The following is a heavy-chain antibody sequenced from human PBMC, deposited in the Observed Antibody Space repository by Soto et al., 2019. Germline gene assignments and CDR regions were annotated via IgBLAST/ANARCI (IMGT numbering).Heavy chain of an antibody. CDR2: MNPNSGNT. D-gene: IGHD6-19*01. CDR1: GYTFTSYD. V-gene: IGHV1-8*01. J-gene: IGHJ4*02. Sequence: ASVKVSCKASGYTFTSYDINWVRQATGQGLEWMGWMNPNSGNTGYAQKFQGRVTMTRNTSISTAYMELSSLRSEDTAVYYCARVRYIAVAGTYLLRYWGQGTLVTVSS. CDR3: ARVRYIAVAGTYLLRY.